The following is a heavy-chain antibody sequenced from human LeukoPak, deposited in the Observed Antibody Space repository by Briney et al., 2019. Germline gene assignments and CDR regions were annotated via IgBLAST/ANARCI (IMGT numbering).Heavy chain of an antibody. D-gene: IGHD3-22*01. CDR3: AGDTHYYDSSGVDAFDI. CDR1: GGSISSYY. V-gene: IGHV4-59*01. Sequence: SSETLSLTCTVSGGSISSYYWSWIRQPPGKGLEWIGYIYYSGSTNYNPSLKSRVTISVDTSKNQFSLKLSSVTAADTAVYYCAGDTHYYDSSGVDAFDIWGQGTMVTVPS. CDR2: IYYSGST. J-gene: IGHJ3*02.